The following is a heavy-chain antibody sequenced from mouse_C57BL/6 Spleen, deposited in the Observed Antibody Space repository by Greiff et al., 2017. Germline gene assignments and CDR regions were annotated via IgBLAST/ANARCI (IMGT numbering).Heavy chain of an antibody. CDR1: GYAFSSYW. Sequence: QVQLKESGAELVKPGASVKISCKASGYAFSSYWMNWVKQRPGKGLEWIGQIYPGDGDTNYNGKFKGKATLTADKSSSTAYMQLSSLTSEDSAVYFCARGDGNYVFDYWGQGTTLTVSS. V-gene: IGHV1-80*01. J-gene: IGHJ2*01. CDR3: ARGDGNYVFDY. D-gene: IGHD2-1*01. CDR2: IYPGDGDT.